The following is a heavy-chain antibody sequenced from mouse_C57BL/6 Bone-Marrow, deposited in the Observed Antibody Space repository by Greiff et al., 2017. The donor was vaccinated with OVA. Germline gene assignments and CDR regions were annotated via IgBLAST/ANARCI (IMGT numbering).Heavy chain of an antibody. CDR2: IIDGGSYT. V-gene: IGHV5-4*01. D-gene: IGHD1-3*01. CDR1: GFTFSSYA. Sequence: EVHLLESGGGLVKPGGSLTLSCAASGFTFSSYAMSWVRQTPEKRLEWVATIIDGGSYTYYPDNVKGRFTISRDNAKNNLYLQMSHLKSEDTAMYYCARVLRKGEYSFDYWGQGTTLTVSS. J-gene: IGHJ2*01. CDR3: ARVLRKGEYSFDY.